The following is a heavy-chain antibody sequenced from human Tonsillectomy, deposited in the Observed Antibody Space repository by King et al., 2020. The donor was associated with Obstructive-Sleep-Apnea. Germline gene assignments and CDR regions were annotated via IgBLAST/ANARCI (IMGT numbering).Heavy chain of an antibody. J-gene: IGHJ4*02. D-gene: IGHD3-22*01. CDR1: GFTFSSYT. CDR3: ARDQPYHSESSGPIDY. V-gene: IGHV3-48*04. CDR2: IRSSGSIM. Sequence: VQLVESGGGLVQPGGSLRLSCAASGFTFSSYTMNWVRQAPGKGLEWISFIRSSGSIMFYADSVKGRFTISRDNSKNSLYLQMNRLRAADTAVYYCARDQPYHSESSGPIDYWGQGTLVTVSS.